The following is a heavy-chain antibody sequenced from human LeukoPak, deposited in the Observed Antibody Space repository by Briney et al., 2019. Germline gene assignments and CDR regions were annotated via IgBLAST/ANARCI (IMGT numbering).Heavy chain of an antibody. V-gene: IGHV1-2*02. Sequence: GASVKVSCKASGYTFTGYYMHWVRQAPGQGLEWMGWINPNSGGTNYAQKFQGRVTMTGDTSISTAYMELSRLRSDDTAVHYCASGSIMRPYAFDIWGQGTMVTVSS. CDR3: ASGSIMRPYAFDI. CDR1: GYTFTGYY. J-gene: IGHJ3*02. CDR2: INPNSGGT. D-gene: IGHD3-16*01.